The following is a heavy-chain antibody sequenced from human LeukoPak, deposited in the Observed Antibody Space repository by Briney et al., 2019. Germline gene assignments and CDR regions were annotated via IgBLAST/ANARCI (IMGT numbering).Heavy chain of an antibody. V-gene: IGHV1-3*01. J-gene: IGHJ6*02. CDR3: ARLNCSSTSCYSYYYYGMDV. Sequence: GASVKVSCKASGYTFTSYAMHWVRQAPGQRLEWMGWINAGNGNTKYSQKFQGRVTITRDTSASTAYMELSSLRSEDTAVYYCARLNCSSTSCYSYYYYGMDVWGQGTTVTVSS. CDR2: INAGNGNT. CDR1: GYTFTSYA. D-gene: IGHD2-2*01.